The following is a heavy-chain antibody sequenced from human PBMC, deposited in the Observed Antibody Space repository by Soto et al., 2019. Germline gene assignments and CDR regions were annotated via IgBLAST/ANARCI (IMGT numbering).Heavy chain of an antibody. J-gene: IGHJ4*02. V-gene: IGHV4-59*08. D-gene: IGHD3-22*01. CDR2: IFYTGST. Sequence: PSETLSLTCTVSDGSISSYYWGWIRQPPGKGLEWIGYIFYTGSTNYNPSLKSRVTISVDKSKSQLFLKLSSVTAPDTAVYYCARQIYDSSGYYYAYWGQGTLVTVSS. CDR1: DGSISSYY. CDR3: ARQIYDSSGYYYAY.